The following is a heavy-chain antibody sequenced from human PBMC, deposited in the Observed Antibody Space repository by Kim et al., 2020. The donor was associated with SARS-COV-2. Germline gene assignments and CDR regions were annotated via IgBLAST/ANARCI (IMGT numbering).Heavy chain of an antibody. Sequence: IFGTANYAQRFQGRVTITADESTSTAYMELSSLRSEDTAVYYCASTAFDIWGQGTMVTVSS. CDR2: IFGTA. V-gene: IGHV1-69*01. CDR3: ASTAFDI. J-gene: IGHJ3*02.